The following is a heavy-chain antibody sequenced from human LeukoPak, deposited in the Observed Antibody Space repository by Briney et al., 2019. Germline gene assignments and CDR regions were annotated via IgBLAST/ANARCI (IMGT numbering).Heavy chain of an antibody. J-gene: IGHJ6*02. CDR1: GFTFSSYA. D-gene: IGHD3-10*01. CDR3: AKARYGSGSYDGMDV. Sequence: GGSLRLSCAASGFTFSSYAMSWVRQAPGKGLEWVSAIRGSGGSTYYADSVKGRFTISRDNSKNTLYLQMNSLRAEDTAVYYCAKARYGSGSYDGMDVWGQGTTVTVFS. CDR2: IRGSGGST. V-gene: IGHV3-23*01.